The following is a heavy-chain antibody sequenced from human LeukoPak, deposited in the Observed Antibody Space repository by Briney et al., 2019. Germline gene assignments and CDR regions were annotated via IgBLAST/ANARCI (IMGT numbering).Heavy chain of an antibody. CDR2: INHSGSI. CDR3: ATARSGKGGFYS. Sequence: SETLSLTCTVYGGSFSGYYWSWIRQPPGRGLEWIGEINHSGSINYNPSLKSRVTISVDTSKNQFSLKLSSVTAADTAVYYCATARSGKGGFYSWGQGTLAPVSS. D-gene: IGHD1-26*01. CDR1: GGSFSGYY. J-gene: IGHJ4*02. V-gene: IGHV4-34*01.